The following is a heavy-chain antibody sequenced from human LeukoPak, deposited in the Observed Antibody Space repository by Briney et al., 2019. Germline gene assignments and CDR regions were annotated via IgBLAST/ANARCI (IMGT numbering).Heavy chain of an antibody. CDR1: GFTFSDYT. CDR3: AKDRGTIFNVLNYHFDS. Sequence: GGSLRLSCVVSGFTFSDYTMTWVRQAPGKGLEWVSVINGSGAITHYADSVKGRFTISRDNRKKSLYLQMNSLRTEDTALYYCAKDRGTIFNVLNYHFDSWGQGTLVTVSS. CDR2: INGSGAIT. J-gene: IGHJ4*02. D-gene: IGHD3-3*01. V-gene: IGHV3-43*02.